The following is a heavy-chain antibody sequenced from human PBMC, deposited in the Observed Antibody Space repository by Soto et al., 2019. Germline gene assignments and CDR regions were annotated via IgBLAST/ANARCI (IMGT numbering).Heavy chain of an antibody. J-gene: IGHJ4*02. CDR2: IYSGGST. CDR1: GFTVSSNY. CDR3: ARAFLEWFLFDY. D-gene: IGHD3-3*02. V-gene: IGHV3-66*01. Sequence: ESGGGLVQPGGSLRLSCAASGFTVSSNYMSWVRQAPGKGLEWVSVIYSGGSTYYADSVKGRFTISRDNSKNTLYLQMNSLRAEDTAVYYCARAFLEWFLFDYWGQGTLVTVSS.